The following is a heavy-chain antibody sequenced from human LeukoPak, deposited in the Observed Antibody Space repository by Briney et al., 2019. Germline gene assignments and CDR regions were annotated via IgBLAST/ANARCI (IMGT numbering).Heavy chain of an antibody. V-gene: IGHV4-34*01. J-gene: IGHJ4*02. CDR2: INHSGST. D-gene: IGHD3-3*01. CDR1: GGSFSGYY. Sequence: PSETLSLTCAVYGGSFSGYYWSWIRQPPGKGLEWIGEINHSGSTNYIPSLKSRVTISVDTSKNQFSLKLSSVTAADTAVYYCARVNDYDFYFDYWGQGTLVTVSS. CDR3: ARVNDYDFYFDY.